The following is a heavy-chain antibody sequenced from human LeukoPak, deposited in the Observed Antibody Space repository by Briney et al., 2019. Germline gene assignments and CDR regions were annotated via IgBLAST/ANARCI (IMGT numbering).Heavy chain of an antibody. Sequence: GGSLRLSCVASGFTFSNYYMSWIRQAPGKGLEWVSAISGSGGSTYYADSVKGRFTISRDNSKNTLYLQMNSLRAEDTAVYYCAKDAYYYGSGSYPYWGQGTLVTVSS. CDR2: ISGSGGST. D-gene: IGHD3-10*01. CDR1: GFTFSNYY. J-gene: IGHJ4*02. V-gene: IGHV3-23*01. CDR3: AKDAYYYGSGSYPY.